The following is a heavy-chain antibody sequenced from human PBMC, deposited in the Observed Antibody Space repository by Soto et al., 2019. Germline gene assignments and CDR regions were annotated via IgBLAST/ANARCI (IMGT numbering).Heavy chain of an antibody. CDR2: ISYDRSNK. D-gene: IGHD6-13*01. V-gene: IGHV3-30*18. Sequence: PGGSLRLSCAASGFTFSSDGMHWARYAPAKGKEWVAVISYDRSNKYYADSVKGRFTISRDNSKNTLYLQMNSLRAEDTAVYYCANLYSSSFDHYYYMDGWGKGTAVTVSS. CDR1: GFTFSSDG. CDR3: ANLYSSSFDHYYYMDG. J-gene: IGHJ6*03.